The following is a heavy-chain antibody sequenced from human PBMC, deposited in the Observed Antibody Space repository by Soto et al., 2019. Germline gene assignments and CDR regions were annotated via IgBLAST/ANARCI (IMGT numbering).Heavy chain of an antibody. CDR3: AKDLYGDYGAFDI. J-gene: IGHJ3*02. V-gene: IGHV3-23*01. CDR2: ISGSGGST. Sequence: EVQLLESGGGLVQPGGSLRLSCAASGFTFSSYAMSWVRQAPGKGLEWVSAISGSGGSTYYADSVKGRFTIPRDNSKNTLYLQMNSLRAEYTAVYYCAKDLYGDYGAFDIWGQGTMVTVSS. CDR1: GFTFSSYA. D-gene: IGHD4-17*01.